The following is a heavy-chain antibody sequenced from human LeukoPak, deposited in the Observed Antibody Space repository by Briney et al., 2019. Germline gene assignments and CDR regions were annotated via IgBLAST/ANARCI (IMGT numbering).Heavy chain of an antibody. CDR3: AKDLPDILTRGTYYYGMDV. D-gene: IGHD3-9*01. Sequence: GGSLRLSCAASGFTFSSYAMSWVRQAPGKGLEWVSAISGSGGSTYYADSVKGRFTISRDNSKNTLYLQMNSLRAEDTAVYYCAKDLPDILTRGTYYYGMDVWGQGTTVTVSS. CDR1: GFTFSSYA. V-gene: IGHV3-23*01. CDR2: ISGSGGST. J-gene: IGHJ6*02.